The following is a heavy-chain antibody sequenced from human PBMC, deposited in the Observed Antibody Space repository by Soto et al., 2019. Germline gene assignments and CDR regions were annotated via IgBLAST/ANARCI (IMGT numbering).Heavy chain of an antibody. V-gene: IGHV2-5*02. CDR3: ASSHEWDSYPNDLDY. CDR2: IYWDDEK. D-gene: IGHD1-26*01. Sequence: QITLKESGTTLVKPKQTLTLTCTFSRFSLSTGGEGVGWIRQPPGEALEWLALIYWDDEKRYSPSLKSRITITKESSNRQVDLSMTHMGPVDTATYYCASSHEWDSYPNDLDYWGQGALVTVSS. CDR1: RFSLSTGGEG. J-gene: IGHJ4*02.